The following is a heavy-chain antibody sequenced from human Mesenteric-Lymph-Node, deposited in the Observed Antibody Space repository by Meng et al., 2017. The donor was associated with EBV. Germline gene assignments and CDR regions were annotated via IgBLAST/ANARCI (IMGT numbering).Heavy chain of an antibody. D-gene: IGHD3-10*01. CDR1: GYTFTSYG. Sequence: VEVVQSGAEVKKPGASVKVSCKASGYTFTSYGLSWVRQAPGQGLEWMGWISAYNGNTIHAQNLQGRLTMTTDASTSTAYMELRSLRPDDTAIYYCARDGSAYYGSGTFYRDYWGQGTLVTVSS. CDR2: ISAYNGNT. CDR3: ARDGSAYYGSGTFYRDY. J-gene: IGHJ4*02. V-gene: IGHV1-18*01.